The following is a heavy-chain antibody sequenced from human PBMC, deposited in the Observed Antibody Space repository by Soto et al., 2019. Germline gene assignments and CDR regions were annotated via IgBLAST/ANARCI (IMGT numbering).Heavy chain of an antibody. Sequence: PGGSLRLSCAASGFTFSSYGMHWVRQAPGKGLEWVAVISYDGSNKYYADSVKGRFTISRDNSKNTLYLQMNSLRAEDTAVYYCAKELRAAAGDACFDYWGQGTLVTVSS. CDR2: ISYDGSNK. CDR1: GFTFSSYG. V-gene: IGHV3-30*18. D-gene: IGHD6-13*01. J-gene: IGHJ4*02. CDR3: AKELRAAAGDACFDY.